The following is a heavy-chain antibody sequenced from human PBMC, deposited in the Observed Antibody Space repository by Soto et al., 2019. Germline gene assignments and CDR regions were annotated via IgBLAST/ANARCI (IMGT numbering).Heavy chain of an antibody. CDR2: IYYTGRT. J-gene: IGHJ4*02. D-gene: IGHD2-15*01. Sequence: SETMSLTCSVSGGSISSDDYYWTWIRQPPGEGLEWIGYIYYTGRTSSTPSLESRVTISIDTSKNQFSLKLSSVSAADTAVYYCAREGSSSPEYFDFWGPGTLVTVSS. CDR1: GGSISSDDYY. V-gene: IGHV4-30-4*01. CDR3: AREGSSSPEYFDF.